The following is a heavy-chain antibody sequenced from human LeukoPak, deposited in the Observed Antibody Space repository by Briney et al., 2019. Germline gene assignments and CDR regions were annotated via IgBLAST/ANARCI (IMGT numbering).Heavy chain of an antibody. J-gene: IGHJ6*02. D-gene: IGHD3-10*01. CDR2: IYHSGST. CDR3: ARLKSYGSGSNLPLWLRCYYYGMDV. V-gene: IGHV4-38-2*01. Sequence: SETRSRTNPLAGYSISSGYYWSWIRQPPGKGLEWIGRIYHSGSTYYNPSLMSRVTISVGAYKPQFAPKLSSVSAADTAVYYCARLKSYGSGSNLPLWLRCYYYGMDVWGQGTTVT. CDR1: GYSISSGYY.